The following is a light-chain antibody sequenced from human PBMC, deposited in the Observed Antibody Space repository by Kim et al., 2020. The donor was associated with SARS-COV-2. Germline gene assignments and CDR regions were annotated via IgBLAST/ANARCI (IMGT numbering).Light chain of an antibody. CDR2: AAS. Sequence: ASRGDRVTITCRASQNISSYLNWYQQKPGKAPKLRIYAASSLQSWVPSRFSGSGSGTDFTLTISSLQPEDFATYYCQQSYSTPGTFGGGTKVDIK. CDR1: QNISSY. J-gene: IGKJ4*01. CDR3: QQSYSTPGT. V-gene: IGKV1-39*01.